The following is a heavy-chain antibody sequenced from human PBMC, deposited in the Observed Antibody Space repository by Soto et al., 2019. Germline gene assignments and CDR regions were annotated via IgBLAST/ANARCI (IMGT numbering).Heavy chain of an antibody. J-gene: IGHJ3*02. V-gene: IGHV1-69*06. CDR1: GGTFSDYT. CDR3: ARYWSAGTLYGAFDI. D-gene: IGHD2-15*01. Sequence: QVQLVQSWSELKKPGSSVKVSCKASGGTFSDYTMSWLRQAPGRGLEWMGGIIPMIGATNNTQKLKGRLTITADKSTGTVYMELNSLRSDDTAVYYCARYWSAGTLYGAFDIWGQGTEVTVSP. CDR2: IIPMIGAT.